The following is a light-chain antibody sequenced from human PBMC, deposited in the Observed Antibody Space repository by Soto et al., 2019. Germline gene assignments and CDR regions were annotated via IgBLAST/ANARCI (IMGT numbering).Light chain of an antibody. CDR1: QGISDY. Sequence: DIQMTQSPSSLSASVGDRVTISCRASQGISDYLSWFQQKPGEAPKLLINTASTLRSGVPIRFSGAGSRTHFSLTISGLQPEDSATYYCQQTYSFPWTFGQGTRVDIK. J-gene: IGKJ1*01. CDR3: QQTYSFPWT. V-gene: IGKV1-39*01. CDR2: TAS.